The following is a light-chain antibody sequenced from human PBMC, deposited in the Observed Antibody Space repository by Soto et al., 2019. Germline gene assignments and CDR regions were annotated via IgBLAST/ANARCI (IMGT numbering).Light chain of an antibody. CDR1: QSVSSSY. Sequence: ELVLTQSPATLSLSPGERATLSCRASQSVSSSYLAWDQQNPGQAPRLLIYGASTRAAGIPARFSGSGSGTEFTLTISSLQSEDFAVYYCQHYNTWPWTFGQGTKVDIK. J-gene: IGKJ1*01. CDR2: GAS. V-gene: IGKV3-15*01. CDR3: QHYNTWPWT.